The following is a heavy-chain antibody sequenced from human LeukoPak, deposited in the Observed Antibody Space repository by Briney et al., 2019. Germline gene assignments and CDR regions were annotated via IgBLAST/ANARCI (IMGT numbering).Heavy chain of an antibody. CDR2: VSYSGNT. D-gene: IGHD1-1*01. CDR3: ARAGWNDWELNY. Sequence: SETLSLTCTASGGSISGYYWTWIRQPPGKGLEWIGYVSYSGNTNYNPSLQSRVTISVHTSKKQLSLRLSSVTAADTAVYYCARAGWNDWELNYWGQGTLVTVSS. CDR1: GGSISGYY. J-gene: IGHJ4*02. V-gene: IGHV4-59*01.